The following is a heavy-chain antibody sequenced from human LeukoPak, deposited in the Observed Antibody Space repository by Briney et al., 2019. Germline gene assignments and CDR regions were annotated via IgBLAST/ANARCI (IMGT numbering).Heavy chain of an antibody. CDR2: IYYSGST. J-gene: IGHJ6*03. Sequence: SETLSLTCTVSGGSISSSSYYWGWIRQPPGKGLEWIGSIYYSGSTYYNPSLKSRVTISVDTSKNQFSLKLSSVTAADTAVYYCARENHQLSIAARPKLDRWAGNYYYYMDVWGKGTTVTVSS. CDR1: GGSISSSSYY. V-gene: IGHV4-39*07. D-gene: IGHD6-6*01. CDR3: ARENHQLSIAARPKLDRWAGNYYYYMDV.